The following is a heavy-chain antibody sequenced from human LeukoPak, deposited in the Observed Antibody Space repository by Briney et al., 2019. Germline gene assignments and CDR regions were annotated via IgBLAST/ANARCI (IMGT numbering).Heavy chain of an antibody. V-gene: IGHV4-59*11. J-gene: IGHJ6*03. CDR1: GGSISIHY. CDR2: IYYSGNT. Sequence: SETLSLTCTVSGGSISIHYWSWIRQPPAKGLECSGYIYYSGNTNYNPSLKSRVTISVDTSKNQFSLKLSSVTAADTAVYYCARGIVVVPAAMRGVSYYYYYMDVWGKGTTVTVSS. CDR3: ARGIVVVPAAMRGVSYYYYYMDV. D-gene: IGHD2-2*01.